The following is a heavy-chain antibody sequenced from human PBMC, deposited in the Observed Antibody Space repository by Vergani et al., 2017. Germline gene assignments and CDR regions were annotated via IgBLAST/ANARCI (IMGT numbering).Heavy chain of an antibody. D-gene: IGHD4-11*01. CDR2: IYYSGST. V-gene: IGHV4-39*07. J-gene: IGHJ5*02. CDR1: GGSISSSSYY. Sequence: QLQLQESGPGLVKPSETLSLICTVSGGSISSSSYYWGWIRQPPGKGLEWIGCIYYSGSTYYNPSLKSRVTITVDTSKNQSSLKLRSVTAADTAVYYCARVKSNYGPGRFDPWGQGTLVTVSS. CDR3: ARVKSNYGPGRFDP.